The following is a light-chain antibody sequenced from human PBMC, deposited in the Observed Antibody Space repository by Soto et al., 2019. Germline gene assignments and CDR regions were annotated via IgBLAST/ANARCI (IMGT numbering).Light chain of an antibody. CDR1: QSISSNC. Sequence: EIVLTQSPGTLSLSPGERATLSCRASQSISSNCLAWYQQQPGQSPRRLIFAASGRATGIPDRFSGSGSGTDFALTISRLERDNFAVYCWQQYGTSPTFGEGKKGAIK. J-gene: IGKJ1*01. CDR2: AAS. CDR3: QQYGTSPT. V-gene: IGKV3-20*01.